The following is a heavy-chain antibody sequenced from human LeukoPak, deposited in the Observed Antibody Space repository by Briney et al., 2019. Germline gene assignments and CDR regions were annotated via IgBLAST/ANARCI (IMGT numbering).Heavy chain of an antibody. CDR1: GYTFTGYY. D-gene: IGHD6-6*01. CDR3: ARALYSSSPWDAFDI. Sequence: ASVKVSCKASGYTFTGYYMHWVRQAPGQGLEWMGWINPNSGGTNYAQKFQGRVTMTGDTSISTAYMELSRLRSDDTAVYYCARALYSSSPWDAFDIWGQGTMVTVSS. J-gene: IGHJ3*02. CDR2: INPNSGGT. V-gene: IGHV1-2*02.